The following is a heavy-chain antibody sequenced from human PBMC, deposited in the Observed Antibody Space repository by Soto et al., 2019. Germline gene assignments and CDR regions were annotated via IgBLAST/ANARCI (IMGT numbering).Heavy chain of an antibody. CDR1: GFTFNIYA. J-gene: IGHJ6*02. Sequence: GGSLRLSCAASGFTFNIYALHWVRQAPGKGLEWVAVISFDGTKKYYSDSVKGRFTISRDNLKNTLYLQMNNLRVEDAALYFGAREDDYGYRYINYGLDVWGQGTTVTVSS. D-gene: IGHD4-17*01. CDR3: AREDDYGYRYINYGLDV. CDR2: ISFDGTKK. V-gene: IGHV3-30-3*01.